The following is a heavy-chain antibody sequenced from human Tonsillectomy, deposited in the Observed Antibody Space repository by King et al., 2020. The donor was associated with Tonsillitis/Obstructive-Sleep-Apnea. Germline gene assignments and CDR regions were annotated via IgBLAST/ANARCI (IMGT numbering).Heavy chain of an antibody. Sequence: QVQLVESGAEVKKPGASVKVSCKASGYTFTGYYMHWVRQAPGQGLEWMGWINPNSGGTNYAQKFQGWVTMTRDTSISTAYMELSRLRSDDTAVYYCARGPNYDFWSGDNWFDPWGQGTLVTVSS. CDR1: GYTFTGYY. V-gene: IGHV1-2*04. CDR3: ARGPNYDFWSGDNWFDP. J-gene: IGHJ5*02. CDR2: INPNSGGT. D-gene: IGHD3-3*01.